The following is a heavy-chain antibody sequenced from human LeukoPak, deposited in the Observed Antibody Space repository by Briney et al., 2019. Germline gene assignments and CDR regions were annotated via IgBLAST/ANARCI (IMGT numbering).Heavy chain of an antibody. CDR2: IDRDGRVQ. D-gene: IGHD3-10*01. CDR1: GFTTHYW. J-gene: IGHJ4*02. CDR3: AKFFLPYLAGGTGSR. V-gene: IGHV3-7*03. Sequence: GGSLRLSCTASGFTTHYWLNWVRQSPGKGLEWVANIDRDGRVQHYVDSVEGRFTISRDSAKNSLALQMHSLRAEDTALYYCAKFFLPYLAGGTGSRWGQGTLVTVSS.